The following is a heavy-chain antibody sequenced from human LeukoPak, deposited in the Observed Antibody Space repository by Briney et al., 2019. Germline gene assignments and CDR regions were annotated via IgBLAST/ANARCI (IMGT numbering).Heavy chain of an antibody. J-gene: IGHJ4*02. CDR2: MSYDGSSK. CDR3: ARGGYYDSSGYYSYYFDY. CDR1: GFTFSSYA. D-gene: IGHD3-22*01. Sequence: GSLRLSCTTSGFTFSSYAMHWVRQAPGKGLEWVALMSYDGSSKDYADSVKGRFTISGDNSRNTLYLQMNSLRAENTAVYYCARGGYYDSSGYYSYYFDYWGQGTLVTVSS. V-gene: IGHV3-30-3*01.